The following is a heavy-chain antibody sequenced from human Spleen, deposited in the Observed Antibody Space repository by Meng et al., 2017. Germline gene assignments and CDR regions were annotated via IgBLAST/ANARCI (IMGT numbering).Heavy chain of an antibody. J-gene: IGHJ6*02. V-gene: IGHV3-7*01. CDR3: ARETYYYGMDV. Sequence: GESLKISCAASGFTFSDHYMDWVRQAPGKGLERVANTKQDGSETYYVDSVKGRFTISRDTARKSLYLQMNSLRAEDTAVYYCARETYYYGMDVWGQGTTVTVSS. CDR2: TKQDGSET. CDR1: GFTFSDHY.